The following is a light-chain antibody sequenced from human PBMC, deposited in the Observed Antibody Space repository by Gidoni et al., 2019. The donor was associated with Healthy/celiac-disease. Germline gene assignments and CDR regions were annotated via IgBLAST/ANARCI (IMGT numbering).Light chain of an antibody. V-gene: IGKV3-11*01. CDR2: AAS. CDR1: QSVSSF. Sequence: EIVLTQSPAPLSLSPGERATLSCRASQSVSSFLAWYQQKPGQAPRPLIYAASNRATGIPARFSGSGFGKDFTLTISTLEPEDFAVYYCKQRRNWPPNTFGQGTKLEIK. CDR3: KQRRNWPPNT. J-gene: IGKJ2*01.